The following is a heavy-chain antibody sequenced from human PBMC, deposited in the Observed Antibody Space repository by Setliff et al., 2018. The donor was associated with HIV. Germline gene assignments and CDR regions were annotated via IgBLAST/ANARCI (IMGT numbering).Heavy chain of an antibody. V-gene: IGHV5-51*01. D-gene: IGHD6-13*01. J-gene: IGHJ4*02. CDR1: GYIFTNFW. CDR2: IYSGDSET. CDR3: ARRRYDSYTRSWYPDH. Sequence: GESLKISCKGSGYIFTNFWLGWVRLTPGKGLEWMGIIYSGDSETRYSPPFQGQVTMSVDKSTTTAYLQWSSLRASDTAIYYCARRRYDSYTRSWYPDHWGQGTLVTVSS.